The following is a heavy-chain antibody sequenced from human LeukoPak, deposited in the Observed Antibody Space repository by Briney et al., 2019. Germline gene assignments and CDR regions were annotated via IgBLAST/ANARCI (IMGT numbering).Heavy chain of an antibody. D-gene: IGHD6-13*01. CDR3: ARGLSLAPDY. Sequence: PGGSLRLSRAASVFTFSSYSMHWVRQAPGKGREGVTSISSSSCYIYYADSVKGRYPIPRDSATYSLYLQMNSLGAEDKAVYYCARGLSLAPDYWGQGTLVTVSS. J-gene: IGHJ4*02. CDR1: VFTFSSYS. CDR2: ISSSSCYI. V-gene: IGHV3-21*01.